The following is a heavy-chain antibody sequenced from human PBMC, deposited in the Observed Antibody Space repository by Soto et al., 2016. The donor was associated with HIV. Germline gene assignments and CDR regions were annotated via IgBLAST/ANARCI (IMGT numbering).Heavy chain of an antibody. V-gene: IGHV1-2*02. Sequence: QVQLVQSGAEVKKPGASVKVSCEASGYTFTAYSVHWVRQAPGQGLEWMGGINPNNGGTSYAQRFDGRVSMTRDTSVTTAFMELSGLTPDDTATYYCARRAVRHFDWNPRGYFDYWGQGMQVTVS. CDR2: INPNNGGT. CDR1: GYTFTAYS. J-gene: IGHJ4*02. CDR3: ARRAVRHFDWNPRGYFDY. D-gene: IGHD3-9*01.